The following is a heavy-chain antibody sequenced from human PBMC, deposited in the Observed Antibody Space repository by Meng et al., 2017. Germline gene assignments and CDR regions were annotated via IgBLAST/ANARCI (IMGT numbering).Heavy chain of an antibody. CDR3: TVYITGHM. D-gene: IGHD6-19*01. Sequence: EVQLVGAGGGLVQPGGSLKLSFAASGSIISGSDIHWVRQASGKGLEWVGRIVTKTKNYATAYAASVKGRFTISRDDSVNTGYLQMNSLRSEDTALYYCTVYITGHMWGRGTMVTVSS. CDR1: GSIISGSD. CDR2: IVTKTKNYAT. J-gene: IGHJ3*02. V-gene: IGHV3-73*01.